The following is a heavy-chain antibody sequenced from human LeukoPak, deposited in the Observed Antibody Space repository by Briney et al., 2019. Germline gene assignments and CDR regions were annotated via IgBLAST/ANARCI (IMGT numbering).Heavy chain of an antibody. CDR1: GGSFSGYY. J-gene: IGHJ5*02. Sequence: PSETLSLTCAVYGGSFSGYYWSWIRQPPGKGLEWIGEINHSGSTNYNPSLKSRVTISVDTSKNQFSLKLSSVTAADTAVYYCARGYLRITMVRGVCGGFDPWGQGTLVTVSS. CDR2: INHSGST. CDR3: ARGYLRITMVRGVCGGFDP. V-gene: IGHV4-34*01. D-gene: IGHD3-10*01.